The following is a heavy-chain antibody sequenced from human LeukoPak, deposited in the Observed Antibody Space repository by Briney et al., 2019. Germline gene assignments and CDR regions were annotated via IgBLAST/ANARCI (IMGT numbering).Heavy chain of an antibody. CDR1: GFTFSSYW. D-gene: IGHD3-10*01. CDR3: ARYGSGSYRFDY. V-gene: IGHV3-74*01. CDR2: INSDGSTT. J-gene: IGHJ4*02. Sequence: QAGGSLRLSCAASGFTFSSYWMHWVRQAPGKGLVWVSRINSDGSTTNYADSVKGRFTIPRDNAKNTLYLQMNSLRAEDTAVYYCARYGSGSYRFDYWGQGTLVTVSS.